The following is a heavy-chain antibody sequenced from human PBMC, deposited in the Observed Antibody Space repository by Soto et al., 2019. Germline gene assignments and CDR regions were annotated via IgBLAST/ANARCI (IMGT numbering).Heavy chain of an antibody. CDR2: VNPDNGGT. CDR3: ARDPRPPSGWHGFWGYGMDV. J-gene: IGHJ6*02. V-gene: IGHV1-2*02. CDR1: GYTFTGNY. Sequence: QVHLVQSGAEVKKPGASVKVSCKASGYTFTGNYIHWVRQAPGQGLEWMGWVNPDNGGTTSAQKFRGRVTMTRDTSVSTAYMERTRLASDDTAVYYCARDPRPPSGWHGFWGYGMDVWGQGTTVTVSS. D-gene: IGHD3-16*01.